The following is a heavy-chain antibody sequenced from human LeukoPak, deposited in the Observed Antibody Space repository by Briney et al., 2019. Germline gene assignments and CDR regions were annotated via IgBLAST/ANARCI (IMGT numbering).Heavy chain of an antibody. D-gene: IGHD6-19*01. V-gene: IGHV4-34*01. J-gene: IGHJ5*02. Sequence: SETLSLTCAVYGGSFSGYYWSWIRQPPGKGLEWIGETNHSGSTNYNPSLKSRVTISVDTSKNQFSLKLSSVTAADTAVYYCASLRIAVAGTPWFDPWGQGTLVTVSS. CDR2: TNHSGST. CDR1: GGSFSGYY. CDR3: ASLRIAVAGTPWFDP.